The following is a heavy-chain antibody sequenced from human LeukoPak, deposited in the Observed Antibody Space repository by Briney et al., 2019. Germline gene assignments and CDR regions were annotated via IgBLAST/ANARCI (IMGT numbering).Heavy chain of an antibody. V-gene: IGHV3-30*18. CDR2: ISYDGSNK. Sequence: GGSLRLSCAASGFTFSSYGMHWVRQAPGKGLEWVAVISYDGSNKYYADYVKGRFTISRDNSKNTLYLQMNSLRAEDTAVYYCAKDKQWLVNYFDYWGQGTLVTVSS. CDR3: AKDKQWLVNYFDY. J-gene: IGHJ4*02. CDR1: GFTFSSYG. D-gene: IGHD6-19*01.